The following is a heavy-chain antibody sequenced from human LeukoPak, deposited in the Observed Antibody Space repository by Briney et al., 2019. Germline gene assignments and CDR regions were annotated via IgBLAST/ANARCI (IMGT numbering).Heavy chain of an antibody. CDR3: ARDTERPSSGLVGY. CDR1: GYTFTGYY. D-gene: IGHD3-10*01. CDR2: INPNSGGT. Sequence: ASVKVSCKASGYTFTGYYTHWVRQAPGQGLEWMGWINPNSGGTNYAQKFQGRVTMTRDTSISTAYMELSRLRSDDTAVYYCARDTERPSSGLVGYWGQGTLVTVSS. J-gene: IGHJ4*02. V-gene: IGHV1-2*02.